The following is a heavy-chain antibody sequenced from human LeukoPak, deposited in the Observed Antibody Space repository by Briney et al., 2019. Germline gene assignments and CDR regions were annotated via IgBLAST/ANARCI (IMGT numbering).Heavy chain of an antibody. D-gene: IGHD2-21*02. CDR1: GGSISSGGYY. Sequence: PSQTLSLTCTVSGGSISSGGYYWSWIRQPPGKGLEWIGSTSHSGSTYYNPSLKSRLTISVDTSKNQFSLNLSSVTAADTAVYYCARDPPSGPAYCGGDCYFDYWGQGTLVTVSS. CDR2: TSHSGST. J-gene: IGHJ4*02. CDR3: ARDPPSGPAYCGGDCYFDY. V-gene: IGHV4-39*07.